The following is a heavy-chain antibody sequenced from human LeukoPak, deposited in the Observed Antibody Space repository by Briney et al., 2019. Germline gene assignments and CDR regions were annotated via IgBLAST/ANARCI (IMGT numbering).Heavy chain of an antibody. J-gene: IGHJ4*02. CDR1: GFTFSDYY. V-gene: IGHV3-11*06. Sequence: GGSLRLSCAASGFTFSDYYMSWIRQDPGKGLEWVSYISSSSSYTNYADSVKGRFTISRDNAKNSLYLQMNSLRAEDTAVYYCARVYRSSGDSYYFDYWGQGTLVTVSS. CDR2: ISSSSSYT. D-gene: IGHD6-19*01. CDR3: ARVYRSSGDSYYFDY.